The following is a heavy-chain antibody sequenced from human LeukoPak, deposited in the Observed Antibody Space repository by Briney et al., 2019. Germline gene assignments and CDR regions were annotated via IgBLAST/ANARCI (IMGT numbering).Heavy chain of an antibody. CDR1: GYTFTSYD. Sequence: ASVKVSCKASGYTFTSYDINWVRQATGQGLEWMGWMNPNSGNTGYAQKFQGRVTITRNTSISTAYMELSSLRSEDTAVYYCARGALTQYYDFWSGSGDYMDVWGKGTTVTVSS. CDR2: MNPNSGNT. CDR3: ARGALTQYYDFWSGSGDYMDV. J-gene: IGHJ6*03. V-gene: IGHV1-8*03. D-gene: IGHD3-3*01.